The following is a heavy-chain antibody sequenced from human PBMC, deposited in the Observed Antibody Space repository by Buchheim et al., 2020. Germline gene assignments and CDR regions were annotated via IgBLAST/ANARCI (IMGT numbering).Heavy chain of an antibody. CDR1: GFTFSSYW. Sequence: EVQLVESGGGLVQPGGSLSLSCAASGFTFSSYWMSWVRQAPGKGLEWGANIRQHGSEKYYVDSVKGRFTISREKAKNQMNRQMNSLRAEDTAVYYCARARGYSYGYDYYYGMDVWGQGTT. V-gene: IGHV3-7*03. J-gene: IGHJ6*02. CDR2: IRQHGSEK. D-gene: IGHD5-18*01. CDR3: ARARGYSYGYDYYYGMDV.